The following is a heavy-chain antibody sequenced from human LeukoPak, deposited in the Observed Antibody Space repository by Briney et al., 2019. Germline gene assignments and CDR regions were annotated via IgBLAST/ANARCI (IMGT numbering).Heavy chain of an antibody. V-gene: IGHV3-33*01. CDR1: GFTFSSYG. CDR3: AREPPPPQWLVLSEYYGMDV. Sequence: GGSLRLSCAASGFTFSSYGMHWVRQAPGKGLEWVAVIWYDGSNKYYADSVKGRFTISRDNSKNTLYLQMNSLRAEDTAVYYCAREPPPPQWLVLSEYYGMDVWSQGTTVTVSS. J-gene: IGHJ6*02. D-gene: IGHD6-19*01. CDR2: IWYDGSNK.